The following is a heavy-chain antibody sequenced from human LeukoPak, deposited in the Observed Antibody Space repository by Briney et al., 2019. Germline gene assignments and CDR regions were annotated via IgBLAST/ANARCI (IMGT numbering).Heavy chain of an antibody. Sequence: SETLSLTCAVYGGSFSGYYWSWIRQPPGKGLEWIGEINHSGSINYNPSLKSRVTISVDTSKNQFSLKLSSVTAADTAVYYCARIIVVVPAAIHWFDPWGQGTLVTVSS. J-gene: IGHJ5*02. CDR2: INHSGSI. CDR3: ARIIVVVPAAIHWFDP. D-gene: IGHD2-2*01. V-gene: IGHV4-34*01. CDR1: GGSFSGYY.